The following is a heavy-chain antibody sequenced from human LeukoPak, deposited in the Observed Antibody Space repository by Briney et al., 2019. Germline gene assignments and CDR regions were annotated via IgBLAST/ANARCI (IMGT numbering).Heavy chain of an antibody. D-gene: IGHD3-10*01. Sequence: ASVKVSCKASGYTFTGYYMHWVRQAPGQGLEWMGWINPNSGGTNYAQKFKGWVTMTRDTSISTAYMELSRLRSDDTAVYYCARGRARFGELFPDYWGQGTLVTVSS. CDR2: INPNSGGT. CDR1: GYTFTGYY. J-gene: IGHJ4*02. V-gene: IGHV1-2*04. CDR3: ARGRARFGELFPDY.